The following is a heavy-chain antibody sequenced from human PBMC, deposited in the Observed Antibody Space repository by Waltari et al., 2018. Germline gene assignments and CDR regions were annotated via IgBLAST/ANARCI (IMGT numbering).Heavy chain of an antibody. CDR1: GFTSSSVG. D-gene: IGHD3-22*01. V-gene: IGHV3-30*02. J-gene: IGHJ4*01. Sequence: QVQLVESGGGVVQPGGSLRLSCVESGFTSSSVGMHWVRQAPGKGLGWVAFIRFDGSNKDYADYVKGRFTISRDNSQNTLYLQMSSLRPKDTAIYYCVKTGYDSAWYFDYWGQGTLVTVPS. CDR2: IRFDGSNK. CDR3: VKTGYDSAWYFDY.